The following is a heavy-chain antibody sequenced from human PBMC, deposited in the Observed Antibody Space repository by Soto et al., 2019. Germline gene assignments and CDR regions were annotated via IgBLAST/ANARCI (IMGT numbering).Heavy chain of an antibody. J-gene: IGHJ4*02. CDR3: ARDKITGLLDY. CDR1: GGSFSGYY. D-gene: IGHD2-8*02. CDR2: INHSGST. Sequence: QVQLQQWGAGLLKPSETLSLTCAVYGGSFSGYYWTWIRQPPGTGLGWIGEINHSGSTNYNPSLKSRVTISVDTSKNQLSLKLTSVTAADTAVYYCARDKITGLLDYWGQGTLVTVSS. V-gene: IGHV4-34*01.